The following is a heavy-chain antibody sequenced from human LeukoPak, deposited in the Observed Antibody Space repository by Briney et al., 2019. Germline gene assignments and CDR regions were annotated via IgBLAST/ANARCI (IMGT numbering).Heavy chain of an antibody. Sequence: GGSLRLSCAASGFTFSSYGMHWVRQAPGKGLEWVAVISYDGSNKYYADSVKGRFTISRDNSKNTLYLQMNSLRAEDTAVYYCAKATGDYEYYFDYWGQGTLVTVSS. CDR3: AKATGDYEYYFDY. J-gene: IGHJ4*02. D-gene: IGHD4-17*01. CDR2: ISYDGSNK. CDR1: GFTFSSYG. V-gene: IGHV3-30*18.